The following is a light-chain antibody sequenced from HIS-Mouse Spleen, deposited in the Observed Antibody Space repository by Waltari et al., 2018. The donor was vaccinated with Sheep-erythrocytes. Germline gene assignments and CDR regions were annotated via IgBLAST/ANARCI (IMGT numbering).Light chain of an antibody. V-gene: IGKV3-20*01. CDR1: PSVSSSH. J-gene: IGKJ4*01. CDR3: QQYGSSPLT. CDR2: GAS. Sequence: EIVLTQSPGTLSLSPGERPTLPCRASPSVSSSHLALYQQKPGQAPRLLIYGASSRATGIPDRFSGSGSGTDFTLTISRLEPEDFAVYYCQQYGSSPLTFGGGTKVEIK.